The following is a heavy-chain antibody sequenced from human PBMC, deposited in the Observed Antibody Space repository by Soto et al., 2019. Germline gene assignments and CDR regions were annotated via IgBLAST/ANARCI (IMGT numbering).Heavy chain of an antibody. Sequence: QEQLVQSGAEVKKPGASVKVSCKTSGYTFTDYDINWVRQATGQGLEWIGWMNPNSGETGYAQKFQGRVTMTRSASLRTAYLEMSSLRSADKAVYYCARVAVAARPRWYHWFDPWGEGTLVTVSA. V-gene: IGHV1-8*01. D-gene: IGHD2-15*01. CDR1: GYTFTDYD. CDR2: MNPNSGET. J-gene: IGHJ5*02. CDR3: ARVAVAARPRWYHWFDP.